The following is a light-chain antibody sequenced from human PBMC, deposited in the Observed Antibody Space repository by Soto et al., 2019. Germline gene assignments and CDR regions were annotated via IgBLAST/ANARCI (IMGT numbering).Light chain of an antibody. CDR1: QSISSW. CDR3: QQYNSYSSRT. CDR2: DAS. V-gene: IGKV1-5*01. Sequence: DILMTQSPSTLFASVGDRVTITCRASQSISSWLAWYQQKPGKAPKLLIYDASSLESGVPSRFSGSGSGTEFTLTISSLQPDDFATYYCQQYNSYSSRTFGQGTKV. J-gene: IGKJ1*01.